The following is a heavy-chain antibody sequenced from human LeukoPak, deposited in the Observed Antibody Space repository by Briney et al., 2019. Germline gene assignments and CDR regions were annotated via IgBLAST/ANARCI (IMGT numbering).Heavy chain of an antibody. V-gene: IGHV4-34*01. CDR2: INHSGST. CDR3: ARYYYSSGKDY. J-gene: IGHJ4*02. D-gene: IGHD3-10*01. CDR1: GGSFSGYY. Sequence: PSETLSLTCAVYGGSFSGYYWSWLRQSPGKGLEWIGEINHSGSTNYIPSLKSRVTISVDTSKNQFSLKLSSVTAADTAVYYCARYYYSSGKDYWGQGTLVTVSS.